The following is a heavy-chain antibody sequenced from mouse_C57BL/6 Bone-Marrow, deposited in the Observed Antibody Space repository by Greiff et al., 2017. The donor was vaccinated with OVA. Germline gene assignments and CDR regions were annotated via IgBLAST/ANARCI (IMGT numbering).Heavy chain of an antibody. D-gene: IGHD2-5*01. CDR2: IDPETGGT. CDR3: TRGYSNYDAMDY. CDR1: GYTFTDYE. J-gene: IGHJ4*01. V-gene: IGHV1-15*01. Sequence: QVQLQQSGAELVRPGASVTLSCKASGYTFTDYEMHWVKQTPVHGLEWIGAIDPETGGTAYNQKFKGKAILTADKSSSTAYMELRSLTSEDSAVYYSTRGYSNYDAMDYWGQGTSVTVSS.